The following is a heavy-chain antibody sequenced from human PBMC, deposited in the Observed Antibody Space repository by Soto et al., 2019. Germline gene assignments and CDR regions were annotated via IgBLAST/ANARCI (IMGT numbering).Heavy chain of an antibody. Sequence: ASVKVSCKVSGYTLTELSMHWVRQAPGKGLEWMGGFDPEDGETIYAQKFQGRVTMTEDTSTDTAYMELSSLRSEDTAVYYCATGDGVVPAANFYYWGQGTLVTVSS. J-gene: IGHJ4*02. CDR2: FDPEDGET. V-gene: IGHV1-24*01. CDR1: GYTLTELS. CDR3: ATGDGVVPAANFYY. D-gene: IGHD2-2*01.